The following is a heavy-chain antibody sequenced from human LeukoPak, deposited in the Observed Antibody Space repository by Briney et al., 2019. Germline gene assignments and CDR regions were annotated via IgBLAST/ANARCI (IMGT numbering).Heavy chain of an antibody. V-gene: IGHV4-59*01. CDR1: GGSISSYY. Sequence: SETLSLTCTVSGGSISSYYWSWIRQPPGKGLEWIGYIYYSGSTNYNPSLKSRVTISVDTSKNQFSLKLSSVTAADTAVYYCAREGPAERWQLAAGYFDLWGRGTLVTVSS. J-gene: IGHJ2*01. CDR2: IYYSGST. D-gene: IGHD4-23*01. CDR3: AREGPAERWQLAAGYFDL.